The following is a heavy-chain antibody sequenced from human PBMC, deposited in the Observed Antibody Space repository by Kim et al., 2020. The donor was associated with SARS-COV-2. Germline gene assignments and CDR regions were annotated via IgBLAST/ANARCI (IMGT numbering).Heavy chain of an antibody. Sequence: GGSLRLSCAASGFTFSSYAMHWVRQAPGKGLEWVAVISYDGSNKYYADSVKGRFTISRDNSKNTLYLQMNSLRAEDTAVYYCARGGLLWFGESNDAFDI. CDR3: ARGGLLWFGESNDAFDI. J-gene: IGHJ3*02. V-gene: IGHV3-30*04. D-gene: IGHD3-10*01. CDR2: ISYDGSNK. CDR1: GFTFSSYA.